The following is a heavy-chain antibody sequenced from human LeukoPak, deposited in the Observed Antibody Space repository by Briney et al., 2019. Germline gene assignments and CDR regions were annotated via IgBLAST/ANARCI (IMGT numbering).Heavy chain of an antibody. CDR1: GGSISSYY. J-gene: IGHJ4*02. CDR3: AREGLYSYGFDY. CDR2: TYYRSKWYN. V-gene: IGHV6-1*01. Sequence: SETLSLTCTVSGGSISSYYWSWIRQSPSRGLEWLGRTYYRSKWYNDYAVSVKSRITINPDTSKNQFSLQLNSVTPEDTAVYYCAREGLYSYGFDYWGQGTLVTVSS. D-gene: IGHD5-18*01.